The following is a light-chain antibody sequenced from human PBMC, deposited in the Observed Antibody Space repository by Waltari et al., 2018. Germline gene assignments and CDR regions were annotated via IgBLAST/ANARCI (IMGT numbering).Light chain of an antibody. V-gene: IGKV3-11*01. CDR2: DAS. J-gene: IGKJ2*01. CDR3: QQRSNWTPHP. Sequence: EIVLTQSPATLALSPGDTATLSCRASQSVGSYLAWYQQRPGQPPRLLIYDASNRATGVPARLRGSGSGTDFALPSSSLEAEDFAGYYCQQRSNWTPHPLGQGARLEIK. CDR1: QSVGSY.